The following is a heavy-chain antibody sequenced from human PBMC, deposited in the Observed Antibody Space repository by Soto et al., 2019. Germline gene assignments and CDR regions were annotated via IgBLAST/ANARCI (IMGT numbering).Heavy chain of an antibody. J-gene: IGHJ3*02. V-gene: IGHV3-30*03. CDR3: TREGGNWKFAFAI. CDR1: GVTVSRHG. D-gene: IGHD1-1*01. Sequence: QVQLVESGGGVVEPGRSLRLSCDASGVTVSRHGMHWVRQSPRKGLEWVAGMSAAGGTTYYADSVKGRFTISRANSKKTLDLAMNSLRGEDTAVYYSTREGGNWKFAFAIWGQGTMVTVSS. CDR2: MSAAGGTT.